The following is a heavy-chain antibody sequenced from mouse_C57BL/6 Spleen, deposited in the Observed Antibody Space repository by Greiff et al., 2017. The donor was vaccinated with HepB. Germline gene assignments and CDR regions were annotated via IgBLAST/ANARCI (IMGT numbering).Heavy chain of an antibody. CDR2: IDPSDSYT. CDR3: ARGVGWYFDY. V-gene: IGHV1-69*01. J-gene: IGHJ2*01. D-gene: IGHD1-1*02. Sequence: QVQLQQSGAELVMPGASVKLSCKASGYTFTSYWMHWVKQRPGQGLEWIGEIDPSDSYTNYNQKFKGKSTLTVDKSSSTAYMQLSSLTSEDSAVYYCARGVGWYFDYWGQGTTLTVSS. CDR1: GYTFTSYW.